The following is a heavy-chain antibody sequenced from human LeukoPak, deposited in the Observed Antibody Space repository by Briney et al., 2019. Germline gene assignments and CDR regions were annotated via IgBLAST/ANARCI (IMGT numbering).Heavy chain of an antibody. CDR1: GFTFSSYA. CDR3: TKRYSGSWYRDDAFDI. CDR2: ISGSGGST. D-gene: IGHD6-13*01. Sequence: PGGSLRLSCAASGFTFSSYAMSWVRQAPGKGLEWVSAISGSGGSTYYADSVKGRFTISRDNSKNTLYLQMNSLRAEDTAVYYCTKRYSGSWYRDDAFDIWGQGAMVTVSS. V-gene: IGHV3-23*01. J-gene: IGHJ3*02.